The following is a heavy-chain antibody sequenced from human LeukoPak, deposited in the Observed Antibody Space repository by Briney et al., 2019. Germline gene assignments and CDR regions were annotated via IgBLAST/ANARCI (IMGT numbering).Heavy chain of an antibody. Sequence: GASVKVSCKASGYTFTGYYMHWVRQAPGQGLEWMGWINPNSGGTNYAQKFQGRVTMTRDTSISTAYMELSRLRSDDTAVYYCARRAARRTTGLDYWGQGTLVTVSS. CDR1: GYTFTGYY. V-gene: IGHV1-2*02. CDR2: INPNSGGT. CDR3: ARRAARRTTGLDY. D-gene: IGHD6-6*01. J-gene: IGHJ4*02.